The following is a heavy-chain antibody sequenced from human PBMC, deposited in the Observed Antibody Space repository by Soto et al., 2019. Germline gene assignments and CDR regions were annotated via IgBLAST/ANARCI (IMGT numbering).Heavy chain of an antibody. V-gene: IGHV1-3*01. D-gene: IGHD6-13*01. CDR1: GYTFTSYA. J-gene: IGHJ4*02. Sequence: GASVKVSCKASGYTFTSYAMDWVRQAPGQRLEWMGWINAGNGNTKYSQKFQGRVTITRDTSASTAYMELSSLRSEDTAVYYCARVNRPLILQLQSFSSWYYWGQGTLVTVSS. CDR2: INAGNGNT. CDR3: ARVNRPLILQLQSFSSWYY.